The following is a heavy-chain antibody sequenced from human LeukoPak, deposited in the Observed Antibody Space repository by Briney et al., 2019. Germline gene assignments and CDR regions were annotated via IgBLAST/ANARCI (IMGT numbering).Heavy chain of an antibody. D-gene: IGHD2-15*01. Sequence: HAGGSLRLSCAASGFTFSNYAMSWVRQAPGKGLEWVSAICGTSDSTYYADSVKGRFTISRDNSKNTLSLQMNSLRAEDTAIYYXXXXXXGSCYSHIDYWGQGTLVTVSS. J-gene: IGHJ4*02. CDR1: GFTFSNYA. CDR2: ICGTSDST. V-gene: IGHV3-23*01. CDR3: XXXXXGSCYSHIDY.